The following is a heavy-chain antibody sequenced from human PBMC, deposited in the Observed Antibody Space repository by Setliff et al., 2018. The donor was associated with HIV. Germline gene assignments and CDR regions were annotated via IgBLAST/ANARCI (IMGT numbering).Heavy chain of an antibody. Sequence: GSLRFSCAASGFTLSSYYMHWVRQAPGMGLVWVSRINSDVSTAIYADSVKGRFTISRDNAKNTLYLQMNSLRAEDTAVYYCVRYSTSSNFDLWGQGTLVT. CDR2: INSDVSTA. J-gene: IGHJ4*02. V-gene: IGHV3-74*01. CDR3: VRYSTSSNFDL. D-gene: IGHD2-2*01. CDR1: GFTLSSYY.